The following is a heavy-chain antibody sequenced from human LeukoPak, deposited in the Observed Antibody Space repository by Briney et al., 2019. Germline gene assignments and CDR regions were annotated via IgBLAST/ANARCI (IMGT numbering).Heavy chain of an antibody. CDR1: GFTFNNYA. J-gene: IGHJ4*02. D-gene: IGHD1-26*01. CDR3: ARDARGSYYVPDY. CDR2: ISGSGGAP. V-gene: IGHV3-23*01. Sequence: GGSLRLSCAASGFTFNNYAITWVRQAPGKGLEWVSAISGSGGAPYYAEFVKGRFTISRDNSENSLYLQMNSLRAEDTAVYYCARDARGSYYVPDYWGQGTLVTVSS.